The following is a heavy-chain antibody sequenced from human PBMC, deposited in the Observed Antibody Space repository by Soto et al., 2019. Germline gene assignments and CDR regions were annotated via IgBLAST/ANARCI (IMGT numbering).Heavy chain of an antibody. D-gene: IGHD2-2*01. V-gene: IGHV4-39*01. CDR3: VRTRQYQLLSEFDP. CDR2: IYYSGTT. J-gene: IGHJ5*02. CDR1: GGSISSSSYC. Sequence: PSETLSLTCTVSGGSISSSSYCWGWIRQPPGKGLKWIGSIYYSGTTYYNPSLKSRVTISVDTSKNQLSLKLRSGTAADTAVYYCVRTRQYQLLSEFDPWGQGTLVTVSS.